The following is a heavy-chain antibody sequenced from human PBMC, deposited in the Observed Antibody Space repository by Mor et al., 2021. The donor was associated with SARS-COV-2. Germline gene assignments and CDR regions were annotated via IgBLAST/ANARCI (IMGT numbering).Heavy chain of an antibody. J-gene: IGHJ4*01. D-gene: IGHD6-19*01. CDR2: SI. CDR3: AKEASYSSGWSFDY. V-gene: IGHV3-9*01. Sequence: SIGYADSVKGRFTISRDNAKNSLYLQMNSLRAEDTALYYCAKEASYSSGWSFDYWGQGTLVTVSS.